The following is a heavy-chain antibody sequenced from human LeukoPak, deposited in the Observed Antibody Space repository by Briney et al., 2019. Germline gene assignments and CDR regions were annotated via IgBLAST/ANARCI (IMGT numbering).Heavy chain of an antibody. D-gene: IGHD2-2*01. Sequence: ASVKVSCKASGYTFTSYGISWMRQAPGQGLEWMGWISAYNGNTNYAQKLQGRVTMTTDTSTSTAYMELRSLRSDDTAVYYCARAYCSSTSCLDNNWFDPWGQGTLVTVSS. CDR3: ARAYCSSTSCLDNNWFDP. CDR1: GYTFTSYG. V-gene: IGHV1-18*01. CDR2: ISAYNGNT. J-gene: IGHJ5*02.